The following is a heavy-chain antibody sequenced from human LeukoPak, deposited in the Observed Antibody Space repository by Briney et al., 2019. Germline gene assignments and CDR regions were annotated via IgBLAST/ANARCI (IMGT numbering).Heavy chain of an antibody. J-gene: IGHJ6*03. CDR2: INAGNGNT. V-gene: IGHV1-3*03. CDR3: ARGRITIFGVVPDYYCYMDV. CDR1: GYTFTSYA. Sequence: ASVKVSCKASGYTFTSYAMHWVRQAPGQRLEWMGWINAGNGNTKYSQEFQGRVTITRDTSASTAYMELSSLRSEDMAVYYCARGRITIFGVVPDYYCYMDVWGKGTTVTVSS. D-gene: IGHD3-3*01.